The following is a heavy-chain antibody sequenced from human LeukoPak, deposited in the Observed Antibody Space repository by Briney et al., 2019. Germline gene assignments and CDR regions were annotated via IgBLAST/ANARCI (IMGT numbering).Heavy chain of an antibody. J-gene: IGHJ6*03. CDR3: ARDGSAAADHYYYYYMDV. V-gene: IGHV6-1*01. CDR2: TYYRSKWYN. D-gene: IGHD6-13*01. CDR1: GDSVSSNSAA. Sequence: SQTLSLTCAISGDSVSSNSAAWNWIRQSPSRGLEWLGRTYYRSKWYNDYAVSVKSRITINPDTSKNQFSLRLNSVTPEDTAVYYCARDGSAAADHYYYYYMDVWGKGTTVTVSS.